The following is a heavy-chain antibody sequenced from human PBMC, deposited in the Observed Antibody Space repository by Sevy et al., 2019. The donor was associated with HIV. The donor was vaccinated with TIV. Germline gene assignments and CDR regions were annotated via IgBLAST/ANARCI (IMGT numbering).Heavy chain of an antibody. CDR1: GGSFSGYY. J-gene: IGHJ4*02. V-gene: IGHV4-34*01. CDR3: ARGLRHDYGDDAFNY. Sequence: SETLSLTCAVYGGSFSGYYWSWIRQPPGKGLEWIGEINHSGSTNYNPSLKSRVTISVDTSKNQFSLKLSSVTAADTAVYYCARGLRHDYGDDAFNYWGQGTLVTVSS. D-gene: IGHD4-17*01. CDR2: INHSGST.